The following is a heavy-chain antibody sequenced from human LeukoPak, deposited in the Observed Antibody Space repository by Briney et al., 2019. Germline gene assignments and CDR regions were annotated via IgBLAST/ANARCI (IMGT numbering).Heavy chain of an antibody. J-gene: IGHJ4*02. CDR2: INAGNGNT. CDR1: GYTFTSYA. V-gene: IGHV1-3*01. D-gene: IGHD2-2*01. CDR3: ARAARSTRCEGDY. Sequence: ASVKVSCKASGYTFTSYAMHWVRQAPGQRLEWMGWINAGNGNTKYSQKFQGRVTITRDTSASTAYMELSSLRSEDTAVYYCARAARSTRCEGDYWGQGTLVTVSS.